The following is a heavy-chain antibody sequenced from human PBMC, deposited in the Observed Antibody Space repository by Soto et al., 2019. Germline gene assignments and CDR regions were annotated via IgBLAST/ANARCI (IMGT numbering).Heavy chain of an antibody. CDR2: IYYSGST. D-gene: IGHD2-15*01. CDR3: ASLHSYGGNHNWSDP. CDR1: GGSISSYY. Sequence: QVQLQESGPGLVKPSETLSLTCTVSGGSISSYYWIWIPLPPGKGLELIGYIYYSGSTNYNPSLTSTVTLSVNSSKHQFFLNLSSVTAADTAVYYCASLHSYGGNHNWSDPWGQGTLVTVSS. V-gene: IGHV4-59*08. J-gene: IGHJ5*02.